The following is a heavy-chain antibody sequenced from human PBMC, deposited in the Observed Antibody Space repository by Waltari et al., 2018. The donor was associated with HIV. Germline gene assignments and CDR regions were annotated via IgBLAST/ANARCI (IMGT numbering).Heavy chain of an antibody. Sequence: QVQLQESGPGLVKPSQTLSLTCTVSGGSIDSGGYYWSWIRQHPGKGLEWIGYLFYSASTYYSPSLKSRVTISIDTSDNQLSLRLSSVTAADTAVYYCARGITIFGVGDAFDIWGQGTMVTVSS. D-gene: IGHD3-3*01. V-gene: IGHV4-31*03. J-gene: IGHJ3*02. CDR3: ARGITIFGVGDAFDI. CDR2: LFYSAST. CDR1: GGSIDSGGYY.